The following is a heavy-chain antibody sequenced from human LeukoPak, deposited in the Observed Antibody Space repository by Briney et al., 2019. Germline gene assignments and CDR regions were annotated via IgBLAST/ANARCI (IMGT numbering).Heavy chain of an antibody. CDR3: ARDLVHHRLLATVYNWFDP. J-gene: IGHJ5*02. Sequence: ASVKVSCKASGCTFTSYGISWVRQAPGQGLEWMGWINPYNGNTNYAQKLQGRVTMTTDTSTSTAYMELRSLRSDDTAVYYCARDLVHHRLLATVYNWFDPWGQGTLVTVSS. V-gene: IGHV1-18*01. CDR2: INPYNGNT. CDR1: GCTFTSYG. D-gene: IGHD3-3*02.